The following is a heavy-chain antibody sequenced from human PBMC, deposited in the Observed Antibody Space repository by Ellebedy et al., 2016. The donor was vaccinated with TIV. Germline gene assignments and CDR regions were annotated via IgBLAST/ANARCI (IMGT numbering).Heavy chain of an antibody. J-gene: IGHJ4*02. CDR1: GFTFNNYA. Sequence: GGSLRLXCSASGFTFNNYATHWVRQAPGKGLEYVSGISNHGGKTYYADSVKDRFTISRDNSKYTLYLQMTSLRAEDTAVYYCVKADRYYEILTGYFDYWGQGTLVTVSS. D-gene: IGHD3-9*01. CDR3: VKADRYYEILTGYFDY. CDR2: ISNHGGKT. V-gene: IGHV3-64D*06.